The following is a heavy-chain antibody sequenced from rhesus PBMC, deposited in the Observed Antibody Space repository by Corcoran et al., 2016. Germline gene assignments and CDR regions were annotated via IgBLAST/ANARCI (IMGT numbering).Heavy chain of an antibody. J-gene: IGHJ4*01. V-gene: IGHV2-95*01. D-gene: IGHD3-22*01. CDR3: ARVYWSDYYGSYFDY. CDR1: GFSISTTRTG. Sequence: QVTLKESGPALVKPTQTLTLTCTFSGFSISTTRTGLGWIRQPPGQAPECLASISWNDSKYYSTSRKSRLTISKETTKNQVVLTMTNMDPVDTATYYCARVYWSDYYGSYFDYWGQGVLVTVSS. CDR2: ISWNDSK.